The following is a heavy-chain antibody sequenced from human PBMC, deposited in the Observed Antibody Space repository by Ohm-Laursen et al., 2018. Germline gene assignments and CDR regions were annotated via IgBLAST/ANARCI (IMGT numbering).Heavy chain of an antibody. V-gene: IGHV4-59*08. Sequence: SDTLSLTCPVSGGSISSYYWSWIRQPPGKGLEWIGYIHYSGNTNYNPSLKSRVTISVDTSKTQFSLKLSSVTAADTAVYYCARQRSGSTGMDVWGQGTTVIVSS. CDR3: ARQRSGSTGMDV. CDR1: GGSISSYY. J-gene: IGHJ6*02. CDR2: IHYSGNT. D-gene: IGHD3-10*01.